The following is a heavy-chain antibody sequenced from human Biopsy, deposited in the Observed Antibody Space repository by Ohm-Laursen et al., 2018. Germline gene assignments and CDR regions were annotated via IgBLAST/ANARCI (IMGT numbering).Heavy chain of an antibody. Sequence: SETLSLTCTVSGSSITSYYWSWIRQPAAKGLEWIVHTYNGGNTNHNPTLKSRVSMSVDTSKNQLSLPLRSVTAADTAVYYCARDLPSSYYYAMDVWGQGTTVTVSS. V-gene: IGHV4-4*07. CDR2: TYNGGNT. J-gene: IGHJ6*02. CDR3: ARDLPSSYYYAMDV. CDR1: GSSITSYY.